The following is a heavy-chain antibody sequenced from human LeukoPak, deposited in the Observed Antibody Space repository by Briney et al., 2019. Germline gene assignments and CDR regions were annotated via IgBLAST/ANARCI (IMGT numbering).Heavy chain of an antibody. J-gene: IGHJ5*02. CDR3: ASLGYDILTGYNWFDP. Sequence: SETLSLTCTVSGGSIRSSSYYWGWIRQPPGKGLEWIGCIYYTGSTYYNPSLKSRVTISVDTSKNQFSLKLSSVTAADTAVYYCASLGYDILTGYNWFDPWGQGTLVTVSS. CDR2: IYYTGST. V-gene: IGHV4-39*01. D-gene: IGHD3-9*01. CDR1: GGSIRSSSYY.